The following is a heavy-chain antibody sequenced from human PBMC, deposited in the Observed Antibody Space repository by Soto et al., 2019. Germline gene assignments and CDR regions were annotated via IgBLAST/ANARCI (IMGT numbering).Heavy chain of an antibody. D-gene: IGHD3-10*01. J-gene: IGHJ4*02. CDR3: ARDNRHYFGSGSYPFDY. V-gene: IGHV3-33*08. Sequence: QVQLVESGGGVVQPGRSLRLSCGASGFTFSNYAMHWVRQAPGKGLEWVAVIWSDGTKKYYADSVKGRFTTSRDNSKNTLYLQMNSRRAEDTAVYFCARDNRHYFGSGSYPFDYWGQGTLVTVSS. CDR2: IWSDGTKK. CDR1: GFTFSNYA.